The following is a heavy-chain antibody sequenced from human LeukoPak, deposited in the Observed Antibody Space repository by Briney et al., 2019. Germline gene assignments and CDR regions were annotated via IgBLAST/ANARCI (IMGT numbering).Heavy chain of an antibody. CDR3: ARAEGSGSSFYYYYYYMDV. CDR2: ISSSSSYI. D-gene: IGHD6-6*01. CDR1: GFTFSSYS. V-gene: IGHV3-21*01. Sequence: PGGSLRLSCAASGFTFSSYSMNWVRQAPGKGLEWVSSISSSSSYIYYADSVKGRFTISRDNAKNSLYLQMNSLRAEDTAVYYCARAEGSGSSFYYYYYYMDVWGKGTTVTVSS. J-gene: IGHJ6*03.